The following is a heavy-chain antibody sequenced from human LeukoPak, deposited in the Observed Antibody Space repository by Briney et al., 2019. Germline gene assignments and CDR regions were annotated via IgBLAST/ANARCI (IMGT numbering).Heavy chain of an antibody. Sequence: SETLSLTCSVSGASISSYYWTWIRQPPGKGLEFIGHIYYTGSTNYNPSLRSRVTISVDTSKNQFSLNLSSVTSADTAVYYCARAEPSRPFDYWGQGTLVTVSS. J-gene: IGHJ4*02. D-gene: IGHD1-14*01. CDR3: ARAEPSRPFDY. V-gene: IGHV4-59*01. CDR2: IYYTGST. CDR1: GASISSYY.